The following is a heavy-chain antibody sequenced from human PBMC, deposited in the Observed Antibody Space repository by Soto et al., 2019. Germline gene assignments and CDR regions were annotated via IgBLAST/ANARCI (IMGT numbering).Heavy chain of an antibody. D-gene: IGHD3-9*01. J-gene: IGHJ4*02. CDR2: IYYSGST. V-gene: IGHV4-31*03. Sequence: PSETLSLTCTVSGGSISSGGYYWSWIRQHPGKGLEWIGYIYYSGSTYYNPSLKSRVTISVDTSKNQFSLKLSSVTAADTAVYYCARAPADYDILTGYYSYYFDYWGQGPWSPSPQ. CDR3: ARAPADYDILTGYYSYYFDY. CDR1: GGSISSGGYY.